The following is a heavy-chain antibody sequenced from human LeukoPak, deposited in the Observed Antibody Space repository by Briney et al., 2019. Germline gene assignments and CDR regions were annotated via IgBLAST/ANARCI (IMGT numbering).Heavy chain of an antibody. J-gene: IGHJ4*02. CDR1: GGSISSYY. D-gene: IGHD6-25*01. CDR3: ARETPGGPIDY. CDR2: IYYSGST. Sequence: SETLSLTCTVSGGSISSYYWSWIRQPPGKGLEWIGYIYYSGSTNYNPSLKSRVTISVDTSKNQFSLKLSSVTAAGTAVYYCARETPGGPIDYWGQGTLVTVSS. V-gene: IGHV4-59*01.